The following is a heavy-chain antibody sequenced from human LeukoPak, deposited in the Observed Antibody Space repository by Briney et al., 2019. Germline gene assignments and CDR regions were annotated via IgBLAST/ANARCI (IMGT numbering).Heavy chain of an antibody. V-gene: IGHV1-69*05. Sequence: GASVKVSCKASGGTFSSYAISWVRQAPGQGLEWMGGIIPIFGTANYAQKFQGRVTITTDESTSTAYMELSSLRSEDTAVYYCARGRNYDFWSGYYLPKAFDPWGQGTLVTVSS. CDR3: ARGRNYDFWSGYYLPKAFDP. J-gene: IGHJ5*02. CDR1: GGTFSSYA. CDR2: IIPIFGTA. D-gene: IGHD3-3*01.